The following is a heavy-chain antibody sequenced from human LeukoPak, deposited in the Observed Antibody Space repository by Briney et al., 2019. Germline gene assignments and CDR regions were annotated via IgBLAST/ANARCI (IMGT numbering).Heavy chain of an antibody. D-gene: IGHD6-19*01. V-gene: IGHV3-30-3*01. CDR1: GFTFSSYA. CDR3: ARDRQGMAVAGTVYY. CDR2: ISYDGSNK. Sequence: SLRLSCAASGFTFSSYAMHWVRQAPGKGLEWVAVISYDGSNKYYADSVKGRFTISRDNSKNTLYLQMNSLRAEDTAVYYCARDRQGMAVAGTVYYWGQGTLVTASS. J-gene: IGHJ4*02.